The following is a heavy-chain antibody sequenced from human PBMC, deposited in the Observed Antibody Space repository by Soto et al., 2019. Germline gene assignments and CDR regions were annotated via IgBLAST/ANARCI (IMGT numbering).Heavy chain of an antibody. D-gene: IGHD5-12*01. CDR3: AAGGGLPRYY. J-gene: IGHJ4*02. Sequence: QLQLQESGSGLVKPSQTLSLTCAVSGGSISSGGYSWSWIRQPPGKGLEWIGYIYHSGSTYYNPSRKSRVILSVDRSKNQFSLKLSSVTAADTAVYYCAAGGGLPRYYWGQGTLVTLSS. CDR1: GGSISSGGYS. V-gene: IGHV4-30-2*01. CDR2: IYHSGST.